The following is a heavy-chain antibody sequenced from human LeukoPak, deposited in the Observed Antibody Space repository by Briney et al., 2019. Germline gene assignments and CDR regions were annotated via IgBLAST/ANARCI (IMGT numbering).Heavy chain of an antibody. CDR3: ARIYGWTTSGTYELTDY. CDR2: INLNSGAK. CDR1: GFTFTDYY. J-gene: IGHJ4*02. Sequence: ASVKVSCKASGFTFTDYYIHWVRQAPGQGLEWVGRINLNSGAKNCAHNFQDQITMTRDTSITTAYMELRSLTSDDTAIYYCARIYGWTTSGTYELTDYWGQGTLVTVSS. V-gene: IGHV1-2*06. D-gene: IGHD1-26*01.